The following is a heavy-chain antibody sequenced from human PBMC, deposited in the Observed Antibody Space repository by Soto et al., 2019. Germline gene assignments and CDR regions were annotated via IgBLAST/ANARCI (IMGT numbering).Heavy chain of an antibody. J-gene: IGHJ4*02. CDR3: ARDSTVTYFDF. Sequence: QVQLQESGPGLVKPSQTLSLTCTVSGGSISSGDYFWSGIRQPPGKGLEWSGYISYSGSAYYNPSLKRRVTISVDTSMTQFSLKRNSVNAAATAVYFCARDSTVTYFDFWGQGTLVTVSS. CDR2: ISYSGSA. CDR1: GGSISSGDYF. D-gene: IGHD4-17*01. V-gene: IGHV4-30-4*01.